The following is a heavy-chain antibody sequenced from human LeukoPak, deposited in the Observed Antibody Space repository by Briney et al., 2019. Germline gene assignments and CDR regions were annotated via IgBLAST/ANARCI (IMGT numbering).Heavy chain of an antibody. Sequence: GGSLRLSCAASGFTFSSYGMHWVRQAPGKGLEWVSVIWYDGGNKVYADSVKGRFTISRDNSKNTLYLQMNSLRSEDTAVYYCARAQSQTRENGPTPDYWGQGSLVTVSS. J-gene: IGHJ4*02. D-gene: IGHD5-24*01. V-gene: IGHV3-33*01. CDR2: IWYDGGNK. CDR3: ARAQSQTRENGPTPDY. CDR1: GFTFSSYG.